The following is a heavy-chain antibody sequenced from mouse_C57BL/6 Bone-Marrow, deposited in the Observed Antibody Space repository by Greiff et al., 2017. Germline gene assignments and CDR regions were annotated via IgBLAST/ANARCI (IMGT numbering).Heavy chain of an antibody. J-gene: IGHJ3*01. D-gene: IGHD2-3*01. Sequence: QVQLQQPGAELVKPGASVKLSCKASGYSFTSYWMHWVKQRPGQGLEWIGVIHPNSGSTNYNEKIKSKATLTVDKSSSTAYMQLSILTSEVSAVYYCAGWLLRFAYWGQGTLVTVSA. V-gene: IGHV1-64*01. CDR2: IHPNSGST. CDR3: AGWLLRFAY. CDR1: GYSFTSYW.